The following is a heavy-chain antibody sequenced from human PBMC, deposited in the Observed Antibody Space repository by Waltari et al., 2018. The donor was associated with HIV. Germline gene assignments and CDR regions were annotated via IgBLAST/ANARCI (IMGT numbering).Heavy chain of an antibody. CDR1: GYTFTSCD. J-gene: IGHJ4*02. Sequence: VQLVQSGAEVRKPGASVKVSCKASGYTFTSCDVNWVRQAPGQGLEWRGWVNPYSGNTGYAKNFQGRVTMTRNTSISTAYMELIGLRSEDTAVYYCARGAPGHYCSGGSCPYFDYWGQGSLVTVSS. D-gene: IGHD2-15*01. CDR3: ARGAPGHYCSGGSCPYFDY. V-gene: IGHV1-8*02. CDR2: VNPYSGNT.